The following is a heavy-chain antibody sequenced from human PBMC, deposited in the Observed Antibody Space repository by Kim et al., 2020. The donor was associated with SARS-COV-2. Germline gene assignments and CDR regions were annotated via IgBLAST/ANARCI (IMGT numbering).Heavy chain of an antibody. Sequence: GGSLRLSCAASGFTFSSYAMSWVRQAPGKGLEWVSAISGSGGSTYYADSVKGRFTISRDNSKNTLYLQMNSLRAEDTAVYYCAKDLGGTIFGVAFFCPGVDYWGQGTLVTVSS. J-gene: IGHJ4*02. CDR3: AKDLGGTIFGVAFFCPGVDY. V-gene: IGHV3-23*01. D-gene: IGHD3-3*01. CDR2: ISGSGGST. CDR1: GFTFSSYA.